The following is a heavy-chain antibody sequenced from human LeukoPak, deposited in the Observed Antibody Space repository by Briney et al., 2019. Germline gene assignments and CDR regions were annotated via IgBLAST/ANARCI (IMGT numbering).Heavy chain of an antibody. CDR2: ISSSSSYI. CDR1: GFTFSSYS. Sequence: GGSLRLSCAASGFTFSSYSMNWVRQAPGKGLEWVSSISSSSSYIYYADSVKGRFTISRDNAKNSLYLQMNSLRAEDTAVYYCAVEGSSSSSFDYWGQGTLVTVSS. CDR3: AVEGSSSSSFDY. V-gene: IGHV3-21*01. D-gene: IGHD1-26*01. J-gene: IGHJ4*02.